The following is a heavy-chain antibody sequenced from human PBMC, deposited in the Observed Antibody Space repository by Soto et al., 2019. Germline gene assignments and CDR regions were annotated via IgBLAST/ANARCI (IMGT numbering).Heavy chain of an antibody. CDR3: AKDSGNREGYFDY. CDR2: ISYDGSNK. V-gene: IGHV3-30*18. D-gene: IGHD1-26*01. Sequence: QVQLVESGGGVVQPGRSLRLSCAASGFSFSNYGMHWVRQAPGKGLEWVAVISYDGSNKYYADSVKGRFTISRDNSKNTLYLQMNSLRAEDTAVYYCAKDSGNREGYFDYWGQGTLVSVSS. J-gene: IGHJ4*02. CDR1: GFSFSNYG.